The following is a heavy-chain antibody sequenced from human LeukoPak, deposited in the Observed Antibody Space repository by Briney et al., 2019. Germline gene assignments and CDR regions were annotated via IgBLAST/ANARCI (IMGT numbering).Heavy chain of an antibody. CDR2: INPNSGVT. CDR3: ATGRHCSGADCYSRIDY. V-gene: IGHV1-2*02. D-gene: IGHD2-21*02. CDR1: GYTFTGYY. Sequence: ASVKVSCKASGYTFTGYYMHWVRQAPGQGLEYMGCINPNSGVTNSAEMFQGRVTMTRDASITTAYMELSRLTSDDTAVYYCATGRHCSGADCYSRIDYWGQGTLVTVSS. J-gene: IGHJ4*02.